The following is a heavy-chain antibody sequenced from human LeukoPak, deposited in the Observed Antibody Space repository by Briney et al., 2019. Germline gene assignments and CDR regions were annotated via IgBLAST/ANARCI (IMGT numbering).Heavy chain of an antibody. CDR2: IYIKST. J-gene: IGHJ4*01. CDR1: GGSISTFS. Sequence: PSETLSLTCTVSGGSISTFSWSWIRQFPGKGLEWMGSIYIKSTNYNPSLKRRVAISVATSKNQFSLRLDSVTTADTAVYYCARDTTVASGMQYWGQGTLGSVSS. D-gene: IGHD6-19*01. CDR3: ARDTTVASGMQY. V-gene: IGHV4-59*01.